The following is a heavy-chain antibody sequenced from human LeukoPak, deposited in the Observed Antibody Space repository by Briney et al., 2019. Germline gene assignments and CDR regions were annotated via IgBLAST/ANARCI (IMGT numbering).Heavy chain of an antibody. CDR2: INWNGGST. CDR1: GFTFDDYG. D-gene: IGHD3-16*01. J-gene: IGHJ4*02. Sequence: GGSLRLSCAASGFTFDDYGMSWVRQAPAKGLEWVSGINWNGGSTGYADSVKGRFTISRDNSKNSLYLQMNSLGADDTALYFCAKGGYDPDYYFDYWGQGTLVTVSS. CDR3: AKGGYDPDYYFDY. V-gene: IGHV3-20*04.